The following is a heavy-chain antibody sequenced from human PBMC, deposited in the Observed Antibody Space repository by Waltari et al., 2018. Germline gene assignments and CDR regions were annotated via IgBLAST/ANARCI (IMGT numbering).Heavy chain of an antibody. J-gene: IGHJ4*02. CDR1: GFTFSRYW. V-gene: IGHV3-7*01. Sequence: EVQLVESAGGSVPPAGSLSPSCGAPGFTFSRYWMSWVRQAPGKVLEWVANINYDGRQKYYVDSVKGRFTISRDNAKNSVYLQMNSLRVEDTAVYYCAKSRGFEYWGQGALITVSS. CDR2: INYDGRQK. CDR3: AKSRGFEY. D-gene: IGHD2-2*01.